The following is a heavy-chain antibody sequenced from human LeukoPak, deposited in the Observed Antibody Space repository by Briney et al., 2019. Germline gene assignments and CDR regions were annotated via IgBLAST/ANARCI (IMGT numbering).Heavy chain of an antibody. CDR3: ARQSSIAARPFDY. D-gene: IGHD6-6*01. J-gene: IGHJ4*02. V-gene: IGHV5-51*01. CDR2: IYPGDSDT. CDR1: GYSFTSYW. Sequence: GESLKISCKGSGYSFTSYWIGWVRQIPGKGLEWMGIIYPGDSDTRYSPSFQGQVTISADKSISTAYLQWSSLKASDTAMYYCARQSSIAARPFDYWGQGTLVTVSS.